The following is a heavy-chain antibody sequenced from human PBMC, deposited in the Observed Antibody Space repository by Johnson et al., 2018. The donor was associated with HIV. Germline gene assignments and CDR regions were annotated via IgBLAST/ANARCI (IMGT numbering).Heavy chain of an antibody. V-gene: IGHV3-30*02. CDR2: IRYDGSNK. J-gene: IGHJ3*01. CDR1: GLTFTNAW. Sequence: QVQLVESGGGLVKPGGSLRLSCAASGLTFTNAWMNWVRQAPGKGLEWVAFIRYDGSNKYYADSVKGRFTISRDNAKKLLYIQMSGLTGEDTATYYCARESTPWGGDYVGYSFDLWGQGTTVTVTS. CDR3: ARESTPWGGDYVGYSFDL. D-gene: IGHD4-17*01.